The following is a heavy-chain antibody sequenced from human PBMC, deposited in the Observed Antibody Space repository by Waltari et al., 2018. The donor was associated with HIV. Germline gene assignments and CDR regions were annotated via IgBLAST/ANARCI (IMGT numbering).Heavy chain of an antibody. D-gene: IGHD3-22*01. CDR3: ARDHYYGSSGYYSDY. J-gene: IGHJ4*02. CDR2: ISGYNGDT. V-gene: IGHV1-18*01. CDR1: GYTFTNYG. Sequence: QVHLVQSGAELRKTGASVTVSCQAAGYTFTNYGIPWVRQAPGQGLEWMGWISGYNGDTKYAQKVRGRVTMTTDTSTSTAYLEMGSLRFDDTAVYYCARDHYYGSSGYYSDYWGQGTLVTVSS.